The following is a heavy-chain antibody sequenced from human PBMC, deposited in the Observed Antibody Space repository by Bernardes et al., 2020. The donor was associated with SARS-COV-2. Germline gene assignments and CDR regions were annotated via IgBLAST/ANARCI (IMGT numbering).Heavy chain of an antibody. CDR2: IYYSGST. J-gene: IGHJ5*02. CDR1: GGSISSSSYY. CDR3: ARHARGGVIVPAALWFDP. D-gene: IGHD2-2*01. Sequence: SETLSLTCTVSGGSISSSSYYWGWIRQPPGKGLEWIGSIYYSGSTYYNPSLKSRVTISVDTSKNQFSLKLSSVTAADTAVYYCARHARGGVIVPAALWFDPWGQGTLVTVSS. V-gene: IGHV4-39*01.